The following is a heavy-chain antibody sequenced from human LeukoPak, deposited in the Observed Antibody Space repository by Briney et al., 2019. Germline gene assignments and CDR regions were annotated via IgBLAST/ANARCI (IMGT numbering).Heavy chain of an antibody. J-gene: IGHJ4*02. CDR1: GFTFGNYS. V-gene: IGHV3-49*03. CDR3: ARANSFGSSGYYFDY. CDR2: IRSKTYRVTT. Sequence: AGGSLRLSCTPSGFTFGNYSLSWFRQAPGKGLEWVAFIRSKTYRVTTEYATSVKGRFEISRDDSKSIAYLQMNSPKTEDTAVYYCARANSFGSSGYYFDYWGQGTLVTVSS. D-gene: IGHD3-22*01.